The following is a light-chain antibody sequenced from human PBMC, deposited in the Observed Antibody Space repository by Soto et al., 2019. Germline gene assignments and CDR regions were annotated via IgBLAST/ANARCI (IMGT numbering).Light chain of an antibody. CDR1: QSVSSSY. CDR3: QQYSKWPSWT. Sequence: EIVLTQSPGTLSLSPGERATLSCRAIQSVSSSYLAWFQQKPGQAPRLLIYGASNRATGIPDRFSGSGSGTDFTLTISRLEPEDFAVYYCQQYSKWPSWTFGQGTKVDIK. V-gene: IGKV3-20*01. J-gene: IGKJ1*01. CDR2: GAS.